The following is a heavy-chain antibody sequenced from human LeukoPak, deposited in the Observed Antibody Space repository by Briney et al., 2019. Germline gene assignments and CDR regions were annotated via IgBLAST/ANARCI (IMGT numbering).Heavy chain of an antibody. J-gene: IGHJ4*02. CDR2: VYYSGST. D-gene: IGHD5-24*01. CDR3: ARGGDAYKVGNF. CDR1: GGSISSYC. Sequence: SETLSLTCTVSGGSISSYCWSWIRQPPGKGLEWIGGVYYSGSTNYNTSLKSRVTISLDTSKNQFSLKLTSVSPADTAVYYCARGGDAYKVGNFWGQGTLVTVSS. V-gene: IGHV4-59*12.